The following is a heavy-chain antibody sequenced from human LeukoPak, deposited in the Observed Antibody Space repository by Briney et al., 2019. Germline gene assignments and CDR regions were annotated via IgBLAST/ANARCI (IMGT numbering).Heavy chain of an antibody. J-gene: IGHJ3*02. D-gene: IGHD2-8*01. V-gene: IGHV3-30-3*01. CDR1: GFTFSSYA. Sequence: GGSLRLSCAASGFTFSSYAMHWVRQAPGKGLEWVAVISYGGSNKYYADSVKGRFTISRDNSKNTLYLQMNSLRAEDTAVYYCARDSYETNFDIWGQGTMVTVSS. CDR2: ISYGGSNK. CDR3: ARDSYETNFDI.